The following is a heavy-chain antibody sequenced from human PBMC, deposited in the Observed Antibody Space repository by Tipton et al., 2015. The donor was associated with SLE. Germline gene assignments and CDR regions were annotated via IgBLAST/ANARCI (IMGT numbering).Heavy chain of an antibody. Sequence: RSLRLSCTASGFTFGDYGVSWVRQAPGKGLEWVGVIRGKAFAWTTHYAASVKGRFTISRDNPKSIAYMEVNSLQTEDTAVYYCTRQRLSNGPLRGMDVWGQGTTVTVSS. V-gene: IGHV3-49*04. CDR3: TRQRLSNGPLRGMDV. CDR2: IRGKAFAWTT. CDR1: GFTFGDYG. D-gene: IGHD2-21*02. J-gene: IGHJ6*02.